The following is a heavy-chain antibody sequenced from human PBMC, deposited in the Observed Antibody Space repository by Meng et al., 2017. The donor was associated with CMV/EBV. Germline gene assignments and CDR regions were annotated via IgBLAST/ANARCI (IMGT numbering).Heavy chain of an antibody. V-gene: IGHV1-18*01. CDR3: ARDLIAVRPGWFDP. Sequence: KAYGYTFTTYGMSWVRQAPGQGLEWMGWISAYNGNTNYAQRIQGRVTMTTDTSRSTAYMELRSLRYDDTAVYYCARDLIAVRPGWFDPWGQGTLVTVSS. D-gene: IGHD6-6*01. CDR1: GYTFTTYG. CDR2: ISAYNGNT. J-gene: IGHJ5*02.